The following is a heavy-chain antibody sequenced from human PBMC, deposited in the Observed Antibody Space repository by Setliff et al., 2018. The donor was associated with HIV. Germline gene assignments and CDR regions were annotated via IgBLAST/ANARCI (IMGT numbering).Heavy chain of an antibody. D-gene: IGHD3-16*01. V-gene: IGHV1-3*04. CDR2: INTGNDNT. CDR1: GYTFTSHV. Sequence: ASVKVSCKASGYTFTSHVLHWVRQAPGQGLEWMGWINTGNDNTQYSQRFQGRVRFSKDTSGTTAAMELSNLASEDTAVYYCARRRGGYFDYWGHGPLVTVSS. CDR3: ARRRGGYFDY. J-gene: IGHJ4*01.